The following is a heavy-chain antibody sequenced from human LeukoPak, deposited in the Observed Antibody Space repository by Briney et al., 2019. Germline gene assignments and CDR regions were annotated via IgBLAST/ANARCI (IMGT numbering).Heavy chain of an antibody. Sequence: GASVKVSCKASGYTFTGYYMHWVRQAPGQGLEWMGWINPNSGGTNYAQKFQGRVTMTRDTSISTAYMELSRLRSDDTAVYYCARDSGQLVLLYYYYYMDVWGKGTTVTVSS. D-gene: IGHD6-6*01. CDR3: ARDSGQLVLLYYYYYMDV. CDR2: INPNSGGT. V-gene: IGHV1-2*02. CDR1: GYTFTGYY. J-gene: IGHJ6*03.